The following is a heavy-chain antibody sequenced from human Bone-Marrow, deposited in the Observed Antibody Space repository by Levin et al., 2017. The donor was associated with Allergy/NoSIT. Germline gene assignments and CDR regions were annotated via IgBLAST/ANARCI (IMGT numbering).Heavy chain of an antibody. V-gene: IGHV3-33*01. CDR2: IWYDGSNE. J-gene: IGHJ6*02. D-gene: IGHD3-22*01. CDR1: GFTFTTYA. Sequence: GGSLRLSCATSGFTFTTYAIHWVRQAPGKGLEWVAVIWYDGSNEYYADSVRGRFTISRDNSMNTLYLQMNSLRAEDTAVYYCARDSVQVVEPAPDDNNQPSLLMDVWGQGTTVIVSS. CDR3: ARDSVQVVEPAPDDNNQPSLLMDV.